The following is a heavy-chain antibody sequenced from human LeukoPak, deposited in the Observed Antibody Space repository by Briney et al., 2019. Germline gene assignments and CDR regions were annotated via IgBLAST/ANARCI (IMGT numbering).Heavy chain of an antibody. J-gene: IGHJ4*02. Sequence: ASVKVSCKASGYTFTAYYMHWVRQAPGQGLEWMGWINPNSGGTNYAQKFQGRVTMTRDTSISTAYMELSRLRSDDTAVYYCAREYYDFWSGYYEGYYFDYWGQGTLVTVSS. CDR3: AREYYDFWSGYYEGYYFDY. V-gene: IGHV1-2*02. D-gene: IGHD3-3*01. CDR1: GYTFTAYY. CDR2: INPNSGGT.